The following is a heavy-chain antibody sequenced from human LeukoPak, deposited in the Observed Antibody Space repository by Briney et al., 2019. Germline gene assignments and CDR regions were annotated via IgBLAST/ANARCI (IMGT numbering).Heavy chain of an antibody. D-gene: IGHD1-14*01. J-gene: IGHJ6*02. CDR3: AKVRTYFYHGLDV. Sequence: GGSLRLSCAASGFTFSTCAMSWVRQAPGKGLEWVSGISGTTSGTYYADSVQGRFTISRDNSKNTLFLQVNSLRAEDTAVYHCAKVRTYFYHGLDVWGQGTTVTVSS. CDR2: ISGTTSGT. V-gene: IGHV3-23*01. CDR1: GFTFSTCA.